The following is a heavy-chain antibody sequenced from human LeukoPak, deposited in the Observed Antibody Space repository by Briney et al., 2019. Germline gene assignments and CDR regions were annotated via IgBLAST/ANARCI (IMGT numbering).Heavy chain of an antibody. CDR2: ISSSGSTI. Sequence: GGSLRLSCAASGFTFSDYYMSWIRQAPGKGLEWVSYISSSGSTIYYADSVKGRFTISRDNAKNSLYLQMNSLRAEDTAVYYCAPRGPKEMATILLDYWGQGTLVTVSS. J-gene: IGHJ4*02. V-gene: IGHV3-11*04. CDR1: GFTFSDYY. CDR3: APRGPKEMATILLDY. D-gene: IGHD5-24*01.